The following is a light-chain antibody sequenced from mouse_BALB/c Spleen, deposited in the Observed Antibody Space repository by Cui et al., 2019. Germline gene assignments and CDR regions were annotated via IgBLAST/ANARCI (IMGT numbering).Light chain of an antibody. CDR2: RAN. CDR3: LQYDEFPYT. J-gene: IGKJ2*01. V-gene: IGKV14-111*01. Sequence: DIKMTQSPSPTYASLGERVTITCKASQDINSYLSWFQQKPGKSPKTLIYRANRLVDGVPSRFSGSGSGQDYSLTISSLEYEDMGIYYCLQYDEFPYTFGGGTKLEIK. CDR1: QDINSY.